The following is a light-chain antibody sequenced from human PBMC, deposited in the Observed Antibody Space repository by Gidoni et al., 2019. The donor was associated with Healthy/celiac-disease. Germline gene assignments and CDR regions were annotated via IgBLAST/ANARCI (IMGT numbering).Light chain of an antibody. CDR2: GAS. CDR3: QQYGGSLSIT. Sequence: EIVLTQSPGTLSLSPGERATLSCRASQSVSSYYLACYQQRPGQAPRLHIYGASNEATGIPNRFSGSGSGTGFTLTISRLGPEDFAVYCCQQYGGSLSITFGQWTRLEIK. V-gene: IGKV3-20*01. CDR1: QSVSSYY. J-gene: IGKJ5*01.